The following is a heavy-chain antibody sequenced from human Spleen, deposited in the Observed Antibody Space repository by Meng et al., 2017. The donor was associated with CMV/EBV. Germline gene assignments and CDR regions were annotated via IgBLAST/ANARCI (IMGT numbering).Heavy chain of an antibody. CDR2: IYSGGST. Sequence: SCAASGFTVSSNYMSWVRQAPGKGLEWVSVIYSGGSTYYADSVKGRFTISRDNSKNTLYLQMNSLRAEDTAVYYCARGGYSYGYGLDPWGQGTLVTVSS. CDR3: ARGGYSYGYGLDP. D-gene: IGHD5-18*01. V-gene: IGHV3-53*01. CDR1: GFTVSSNY. J-gene: IGHJ5*02.